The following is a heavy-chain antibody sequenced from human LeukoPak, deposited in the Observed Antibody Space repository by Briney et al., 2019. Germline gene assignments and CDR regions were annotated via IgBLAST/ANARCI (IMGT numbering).Heavy chain of an antibody. Sequence: ASVKVSCKASGYTFTSYGISWVRQAPGQGLEWMGWISAYNGNTNYAQKLQGRVTMTTDTSTSTAYMELRSLRSDDTAVYYCAKVAGGTRNYYFDYWGQGTLVTVSS. CDR1: GYTFTSYG. CDR2: ISAYNGNT. D-gene: IGHD2-15*01. V-gene: IGHV1-18*01. CDR3: AKVAGGTRNYYFDY. J-gene: IGHJ4*02.